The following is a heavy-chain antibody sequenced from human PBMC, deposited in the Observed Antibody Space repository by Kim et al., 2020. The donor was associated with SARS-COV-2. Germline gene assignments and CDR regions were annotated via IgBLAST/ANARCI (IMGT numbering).Heavy chain of an antibody. J-gene: IGHJ6*02. D-gene: IGHD3-10*01. CDR1: GFTFSSYG. CDR3: AKDRGELAFSYYYGMDV. Sequence: GGSLRLSCAASGFTFSSYGMHWVRQAPGKGLEWVAVISYDGSNKYYADSVKGRFTISRDNSKNTLYLQMNSLRAEDTAVYYCAKDRGELAFSYYYGMDVWGQGTTVTVSS. V-gene: IGHV3-30*18. CDR2: ISYDGSNK.